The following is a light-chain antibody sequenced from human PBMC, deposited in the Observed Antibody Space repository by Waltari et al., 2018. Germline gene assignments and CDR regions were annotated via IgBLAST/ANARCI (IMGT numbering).Light chain of an antibody. J-gene: IGKJ1*01. Sequence: IVLTPSPGTLSLSPGERATLSCRASQSVSRSLTWYQQKPGQAPRLLIHDASSRATGIPDRFSGSGSGTDFSLTISRLQPEDFAVYYCQHYVRLPATFGQGTKVEIK. CDR1: QSVSRS. CDR2: DAS. CDR3: QHYVRLPAT. V-gene: IGKV3-20*01.